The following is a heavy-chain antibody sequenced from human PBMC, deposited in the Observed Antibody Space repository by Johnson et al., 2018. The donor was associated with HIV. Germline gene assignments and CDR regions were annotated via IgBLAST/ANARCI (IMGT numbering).Heavy chain of an antibody. J-gene: IGHJ3*02. CDR3: TRVSFGEGAFDI. CDR2: SRNKANSYTT. Sequence: EKLVESGGGLVQPGGPLRLSCAASGFTFSDHYMDWVRQAPGKGLEWVGRSRNKANSYTTEYAASVKGRFTISRDDSKNSLYLQMNSLKTEDTAVYYCTRVSFGEGAFDIWGHGTMVTVSS. D-gene: IGHD3-10*01. CDR1: GFTFSDHY. V-gene: IGHV3-72*01.